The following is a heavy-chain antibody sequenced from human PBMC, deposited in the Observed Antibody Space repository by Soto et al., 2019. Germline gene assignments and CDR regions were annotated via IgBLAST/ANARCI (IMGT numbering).Heavy chain of an antibody. Sequence: EVQLVESGGGLVQPGGSLRLSCAASGFTFSSYWMHWVRQAPGKGLVWVSRLKSDGSSTAYADSVKGRFTISRDNAKNTLYLQMNSLRAEDTAVYYCARATTPYDFWSGFWFDPWGQGTLVTVSS. D-gene: IGHD3-3*01. V-gene: IGHV3-74*01. J-gene: IGHJ5*02. CDR1: GFTFSSYW. CDR3: ARATTPYDFWSGFWFDP. CDR2: LKSDGSST.